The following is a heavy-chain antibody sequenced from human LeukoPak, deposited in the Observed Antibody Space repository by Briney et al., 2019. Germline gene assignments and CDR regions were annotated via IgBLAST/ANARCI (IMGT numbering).Heavy chain of an antibody. CDR3: AKDEQAWDSTSYHALGAFDI. CDR2: IGGTAGRT. V-gene: IGHV3-23*01. J-gene: IGHJ3*02. Sequence: QAGGSLRLSCAASGFTFSSYAMSWVRQAPGKGLEWVSSIGGTAGRTYNADSVKGRFTISRDNSKNTLYLQMSSLRVEDTAVYYCAKDEQAWDSTSYHALGAFDIWGQGTMVTVSS. D-gene: IGHD2/OR15-2a*01. CDR1: GFTFSSYA.